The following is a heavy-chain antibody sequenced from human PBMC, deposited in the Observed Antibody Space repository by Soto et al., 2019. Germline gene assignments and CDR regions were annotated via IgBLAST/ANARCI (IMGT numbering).Heavy chain of an antibody. Sequence: SETLSLTCAVYGGSFTGYYWSWIRQPPGKGLEWIGEINYSGSTNYNPSLKSRVTISVDTSKNQFSLKLSSVTAADTAVYYCARDRPAFDIWGQATMVTVSS. V-gene: IGHV4-34*01. CDR1: GGSFTGYY. D-gene: IGHD2-15*01. CDR3: ARDRPAFDI. CDR2: INYSGST. J-gene: IGHJ3*02.